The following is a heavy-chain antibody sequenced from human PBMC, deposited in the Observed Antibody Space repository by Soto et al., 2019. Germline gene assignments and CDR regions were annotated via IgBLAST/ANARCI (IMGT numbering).Heavy chain of an antibody. J-gene: IGHJ4*02. D-gene: IGHD1-26*01. Sequence: LRLSCAASGFTFSDYYMSWVRQAPGKGLEWVAFLSHDGSNKYYADSVRGRFTISRDNSKNTVYLQMNSLRPDDTAVYYCARDRDGGTYTYFDNWGQGTRVTVSS. CDR1: GFTFSDYY. CDR2: LSHDGSNK. V-gene: IGHV3-30-3*01. CDR3: ARDRDGGTYTYFDN.